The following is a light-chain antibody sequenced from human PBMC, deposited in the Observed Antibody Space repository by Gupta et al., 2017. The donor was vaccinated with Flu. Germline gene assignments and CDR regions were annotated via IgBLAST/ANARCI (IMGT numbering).Light chain of an antibody. Sequence: DVVMTQSPVSLPVTLGEPAAISCRSSQSLVYSDGNIYLNWFQQRPGQSLRRLIYKGSNRDSGVPDRFSGSGSGSDFTLKISSVEAEDVVVYYCMQSKHWLFTFGQGTRLEIK. CDR1: QSLVYSDGNIY. V-gene: IGKV2-30*01. CDR3: MQSKHWLFT. J-gene: IGKJ5*01. CDR2: KGS.